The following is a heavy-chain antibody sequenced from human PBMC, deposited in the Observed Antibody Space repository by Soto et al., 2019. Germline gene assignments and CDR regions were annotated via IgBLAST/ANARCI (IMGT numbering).Heavy chain of an antibody. Sequence: SETLSLTCTVSGGSIGSGGYYWSWIRQHPGKGLEWIGYIYYSGSTYYNPSLKSRVTISVDTSKNQFSLKLSSVTAADTAVYYCARFGYSKNIGIDYWGQGTLVTVS. J-gene: IGHJ4*02. V-gene: IGHV4-31*03. CDR3: ARFGYSKNIGIDY. CDR2: IYYSGST. CDR1: GGSIGSGGYY. D-gene: IGHD2-21*01.